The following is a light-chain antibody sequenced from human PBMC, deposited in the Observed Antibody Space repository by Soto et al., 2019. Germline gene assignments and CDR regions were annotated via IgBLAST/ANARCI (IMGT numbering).Light chain of an antibody. CDR3: QQLNNYPLT. V-gene: IGKV1-9*01. CDR2: EAF. Sequence: DIQLTQSPSFLSASVGDRVKITCRASQGISNYLAWYQQKPGKAPKLLIYEAFTSQSGVPSRFSGSGSGAEFTLTISSLQPEDFATYYWQQLNNYPLTFGGGTKVEIK. J-gene: IGKJ4*01. CDR1: QGISNY.